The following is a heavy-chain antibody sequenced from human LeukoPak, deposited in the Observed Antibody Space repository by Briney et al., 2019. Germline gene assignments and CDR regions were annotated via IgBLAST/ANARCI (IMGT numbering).Heavy chain of an antibody. CDR1: GFTFSSYS. CDR2: ISSSSSYI. Sequence: GGSLRLSCAASGFTFSSYSMNWVCQAPGKGLEWVSSISSSSSYIYYADSVKGRFTISRDNAKNSLYLQMNSLRAEDTAVYYCAREPLEMATIGGFDYWGQGTLVTVSS. V-gene: IGHV3-21*01. J-gene: IGHJ4*02. CDR3: AREPLEMATIGGFDY. D-gene: IGHD5-24*01.